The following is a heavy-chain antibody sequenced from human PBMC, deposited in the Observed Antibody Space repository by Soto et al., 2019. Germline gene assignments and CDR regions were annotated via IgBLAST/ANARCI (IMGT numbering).Heavy chain of an antibody. Sequence: QLQLQESGSGLVKPSQTLSLTCAVSGGSISSGGYPWSWIRQPPGKGLEWIGYIYHSGSTYYNPSLRGRGTLSVDRSENQFSLKLSSVTAADTAVYYCAGGIAARPLGYWGQGTLVTVSS. V-gene: IGHV4-30-2*01. CDR2: IYHSGST. CDR3: AGGIAARPLGY. CDR1: GGSISSGGYP. J-gene: IGHJ4*02. D-gene: IGHD6-6*01.